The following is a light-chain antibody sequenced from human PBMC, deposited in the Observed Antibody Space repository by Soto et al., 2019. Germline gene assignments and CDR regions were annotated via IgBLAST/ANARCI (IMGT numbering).Light chain of an antibody. CDR2: EGT. J-gene: IGLJ1*01. CDR3: YSFAGSTTFSYV. Sequence: QSALTQPASVSGSPGQPINISCTGTSSDVVTYNLVSWYQQHPGKAPTVLIYEGTKRPSGVSNRFSGSKSGNTASLTISGLQTEDEADYYCYSFAGSTTFSYVFGPGTKLTVL. V-gene: IGLV2-23*03. CDR1: SSDVVTYNL.